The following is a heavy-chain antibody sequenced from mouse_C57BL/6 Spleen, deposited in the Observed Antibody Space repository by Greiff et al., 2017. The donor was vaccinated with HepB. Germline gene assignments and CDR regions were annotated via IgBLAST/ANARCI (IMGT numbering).Heavy chain of an antibody. CDR1: GYTFTSYW. CDR2: IYPGSGST. Sequence: VQLQQPGAELVKPGASVKMSCKASGYTFTSYWITWVKQRPGQGLEWIGDIYPGSGSTNYNEKFKSKATLTVDTSSSTAYMQLSSLTSEDSAVYYCARREYGYESFAYWGQGTLVTVSA. V-gene: IGHV1-55*01. J-gene: IGHJ3*01. CDR3: ARREYGYESFAY. D-gene: IGHD2-2*01.